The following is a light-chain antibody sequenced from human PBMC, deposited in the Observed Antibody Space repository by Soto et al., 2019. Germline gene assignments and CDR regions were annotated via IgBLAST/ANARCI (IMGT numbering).Light chain of an antibody. CDR2: GNS. J-gene: IGLJ1*01. V-gene: IGLV1-40*01. Sequence: SVLTKPPSVSGAPGQRVTISCTGSSSNIGAGYDVHWYQQLPGTAPKLLIYGNSNRPSGVPDRFSGSKSGTSASLAITGLQAEDEADYYCQSYDSSLSVFYVFGTGTKLTVL. CDR1: SSNIGAGYD. CDR3: QSYDSSLSVFYV.